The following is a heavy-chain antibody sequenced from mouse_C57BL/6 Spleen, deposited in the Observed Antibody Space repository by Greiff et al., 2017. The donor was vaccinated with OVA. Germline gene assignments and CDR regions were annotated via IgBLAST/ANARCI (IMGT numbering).Heavy chain of an antibody. D-gene: IGHD2-4*01. CDR3: ARYRGGSYDYDGRDFDY. J-gene: IGHJ2*01. CDR2: IRNKANGYTT. V-gene: IGHV7-3*01. CDR1: GFTFTDYY. Sequence: EVQLVESGGGLVQPGGSLSLYCAASGFTFTDYYMSWVRQPPGKALEWLGFIRNKANGYTTEYSASVKGRFTISRDNYQSILYLQMNSLRAEDSATYYCARYRGGSYDYDGRDFDYWGQGTTLTVSS.